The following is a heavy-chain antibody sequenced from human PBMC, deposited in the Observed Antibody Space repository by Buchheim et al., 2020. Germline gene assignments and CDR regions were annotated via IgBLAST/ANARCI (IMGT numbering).Heavy chain of an antibody. D-gene: IGHD4-17*01. Sequence: QVHLVESGGGVVQPGRSLRLSCAASGITFSSNAMHWVRQRQAPGKGLEWVAVISDDGIRKYYADSVKGRFAISRDNSENTVYLQMNSLRPEDTAVYYCAGDRHDYDYYWGQGTL. J-gene: IGHJ4*02. CDR2: ISDDGIRK. CDR1: GITFSSNA. V-gene: IGHV3-30*09. CDR3: AGDRHDYDYY.